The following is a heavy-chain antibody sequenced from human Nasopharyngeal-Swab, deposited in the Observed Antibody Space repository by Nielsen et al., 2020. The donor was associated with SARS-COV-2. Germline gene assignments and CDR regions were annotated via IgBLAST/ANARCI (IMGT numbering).Heavy chain of an antibody. CDR3: ARGGYCSGGSCYI. J-gene: IGHJ3*02. CDR2: ISSSSSTI. Sequence: VRQAPGKGLEWVSYISSSSSTIYYADSVKGRFTISRDNAKNSLYLQMNSLRAEDTAVYYCARGGYCSGGSCYIWGQGTMVTVSS. V-gene: IGHV3-48*04. D-gene: IGHD2-15*01.